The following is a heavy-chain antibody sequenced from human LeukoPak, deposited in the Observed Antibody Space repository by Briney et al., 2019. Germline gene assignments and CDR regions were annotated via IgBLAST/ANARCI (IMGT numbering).Heavy chain of an antibody. CDR3: AREIGRGSGSGDAFDI. Sequence: GRSLRLSCAASGFTFSSYAMHWVRQAPGKGLEWVAVISYDGSNKYYADSVKGRFTISRDNAKNSLYLQMNSLRADDTAVYYCAREIGRGSGSGDAFDIWGQGTMVTVSS. V-gene: IGHV3-30-3*01. CDR1: GFTFSSYA. CDR2: ISYDGSNK. D-gene: IGHD3-10*01. J-gene: IGHJ3*02.